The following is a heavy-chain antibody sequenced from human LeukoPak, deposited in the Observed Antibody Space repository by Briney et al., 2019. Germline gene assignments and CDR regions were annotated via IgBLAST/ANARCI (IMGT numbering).Heavy chain of an antibody. CDR3: ARRPGHGSETRFDP. Sequence: KPSETLSLTCTVSSGSISSSSYYWGWIRQPPGKGLELIGSIYYRESTYNNPSLKSRVTISVDTSKNQFSRKLSSVTAADTAVYYCARRPGHGSETRFDPWGQGTLVTVSS. J-gene: IGHJ5*02. CDR2: IYYREST. D-gene: IGHD1-14*01. V-gene: IGHV4-39*01. CDR1: SGSISSSSYY.